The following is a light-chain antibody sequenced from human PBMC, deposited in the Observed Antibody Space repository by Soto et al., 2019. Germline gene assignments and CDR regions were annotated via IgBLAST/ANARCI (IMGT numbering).Light chain of an antibody. CDR1: QSVLYSSNNKNY. CDR2: LAS. J-gene: IGKJ4*01. Sequence: DIVMTQSPDSLAVSLGGRATINCKSSQSVLYSSNNKNYLAWYQQKPGQPPKLLIYLASTRESGVPDRFSGSGSWTDFTLTISSLQAEDVAVYYCQQYYSSPLTFGGGTKVEIK. V-gene: IGKV4-1*01. CDR3: QQYYSSPLT.